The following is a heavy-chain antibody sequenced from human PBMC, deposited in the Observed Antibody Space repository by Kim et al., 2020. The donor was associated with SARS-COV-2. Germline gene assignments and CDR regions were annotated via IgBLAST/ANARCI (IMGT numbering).Heavy chain of an antibody. CDR1: GDTFSSYA. Sequence: SVKVSCKASGDTFSSYAISWVRQAPGQGLEWMGGIIPIFGTANYAQKFQGRVTITADESTSTAYMELSSLRSEDTAVYYCARRGWTLPYGGNSKVDRYYYYCVMDVWGPGTTVTVSS. V-gene: IGHV1-69*13. CDR2: IIPIFGTA. J-gene: IGHJ6*02. D-gene: IGHD2-21*02. CDR3: ARRGWTLPYGGNSKVDRYYYYCVMDV.